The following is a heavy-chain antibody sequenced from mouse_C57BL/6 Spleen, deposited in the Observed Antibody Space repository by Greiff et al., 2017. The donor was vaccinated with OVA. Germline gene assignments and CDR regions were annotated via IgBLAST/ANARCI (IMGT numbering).Heavy chain of an antibody. CDR3: AREGLYDGYYSFDY. CDR1: GYAFTNYL. J-gene: IGHJ2*01. CDR2: INPGSGGT. D-gene: IGHD2-3*01. V-gene: IGHV1-54*01. Sequence: QVQLQQSGAELVRPGTSVKVSCKASGYAFTNYLIEWVKQRPGKGLEWIGVINPGSGGTNYNEKFKGKATLTADKSSSTAYMQLSSLTSEDSAVYFCAREGLYDGYYSFDYWGQGTTLTVSS.